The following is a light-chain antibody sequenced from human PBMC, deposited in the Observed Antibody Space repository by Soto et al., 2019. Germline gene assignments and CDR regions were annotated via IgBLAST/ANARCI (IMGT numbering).Light chain of an antibody. CDR3: HQYRSSPPYT. V-gene: IGKV3-20*01. CDR1: QGVSNNY. J-gene: IGKJ2*01. Sequence: EVVLTQSPSTLSLSAGERATLSCRASQGVSNNYLAWYQQKPSQTPKLLIFDSSDKATGSPDTFSCGGSAADYTITISSLEPADFAAYYYHQYRSSPPYTFGRGTKLEIK. CDR2: DSS.